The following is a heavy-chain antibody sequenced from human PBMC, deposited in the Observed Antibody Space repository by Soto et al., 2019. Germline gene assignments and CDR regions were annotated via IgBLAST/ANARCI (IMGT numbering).Heavy chain of an antibody. CDR2: IYHSGST. D-gene: IGHD6-13*01. CDR1: GGSISSGGYS. J-gene: IGHJ5*02. Sequence: PSETLSLTCAVSGGSISSGGYSWSWIRQPPGKGLEWIGYIYHSGSTYYNPSLKSRVTISVDRSKNQFSLKLSSVTAADTAVYYCARARQGYGAGIYCLFDPWGQGTLVTVSS. V-gene: IGHV4-30-2*01. CDR3: ARARQGYGAGIYCLFDP.